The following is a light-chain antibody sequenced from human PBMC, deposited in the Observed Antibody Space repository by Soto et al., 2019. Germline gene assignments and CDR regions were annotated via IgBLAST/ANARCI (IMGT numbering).Light chain of an antibody. CDR1: QSVSSTY. CDR3: QQYGSSSWT. J-gene: IGKJ1*01. CDR2: GAS. Sequence: EIVLTQSPGTQSLSPGERATLSCRASQSVSSTYLAWYQQKPGQAPRLLIYGASSRATGTPDRFSGSGSGTDFTLTISRLEPEDFAVYYCQQYGSSSWTFGQGTKVEIK. V-gene: IGKV3-20*01.